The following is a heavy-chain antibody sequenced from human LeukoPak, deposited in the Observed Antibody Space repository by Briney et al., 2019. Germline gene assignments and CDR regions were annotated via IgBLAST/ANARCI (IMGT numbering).Heavy chain of an antibody. CDR3: ASMRSFYFDY. V-gene: IGHV3-66*01. CDR1: EFTVSSNY. J-gene: IGHJ4*02. Sequence: PGGSLRLSCAVSEFTVSSNYTSWVRQAPGKGLEWVSVIYSGGTPYYADSVKGRFTVSRDNSKNTLYLQMNSLRAEDTAVYYCASMRSFYFDYWGQGTLVTVSS. CDR2: IYSGGTP. D-gene: IGHD3-10*01.